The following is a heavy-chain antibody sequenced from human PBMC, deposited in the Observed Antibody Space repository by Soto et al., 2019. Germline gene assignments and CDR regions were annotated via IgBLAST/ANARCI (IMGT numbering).Heavy chain of an antibody. V-gene: IGHV1-18*01. D-gene: IGHD3-3*01. CDR2: ISAYSGDT. J-gene: IGHJ6*02. Sequence: GASVKVSCKTSGYTFTNYAINWVRQAPGQGLQWMGWISAYSGDTKYAQRFQDRLTVTTDPSTTTAYMELRSLRSDDTAVYYCARDGRAFSIFGETMDVWGQGXTVTVYS. CDR3: ARDGRAFSIFGETMDV. CDR1: GYTFTNYA.